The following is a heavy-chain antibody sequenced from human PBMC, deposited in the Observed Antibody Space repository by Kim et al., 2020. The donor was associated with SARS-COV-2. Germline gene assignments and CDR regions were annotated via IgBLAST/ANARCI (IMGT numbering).Heavy chain of an antibody. Sequence: GGSLRLSCAASGFTFSSYAMHWVRQAPGKGLEWVAVISYDGSNKYYADSVKGRFTISRDNSKNTLYLQMNSLRAEDTAVYYCAREGENSSSWYLDYYYYGMDVWGQGTTVTVSS. V-gene: IGHV3-30-3*01. CDR3: AREGENSSSWYLDYYYYGMDV. J-gene: IGHJ6*02. D-gene: IGHD6-13*01. CDR1: GFTFSSYA. CDR2: ISYDGSNK.